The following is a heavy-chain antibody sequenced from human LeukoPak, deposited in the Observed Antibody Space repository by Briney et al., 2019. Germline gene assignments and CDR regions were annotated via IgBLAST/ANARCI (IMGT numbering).Heavy chain of an antibody. CDR3: AKEEGSSSWYENCYYGMDV. Sequence: PGGSLRLSCAASGFTFSSYAMSWVRQAPGKGLEWVSAISGSGGSTYYADSVKGRFTISRDNSKNTLYLQMNSLRAEDTAVYYCAKEEGSSSWYENCYYGMDVWGQGTTVTVSS. CDR1: GFTFSSYA. CDR2: ISGSGGST. D-gene: IGHD6-13*01. V-gene: IGHV3-23*01. J-gene: IGHJ6*02.